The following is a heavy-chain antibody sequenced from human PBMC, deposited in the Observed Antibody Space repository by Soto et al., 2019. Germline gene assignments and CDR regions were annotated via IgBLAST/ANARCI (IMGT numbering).Heavy chain of an antibody. CDR2: INAHSGGT. D-gene: IGHD6-6*01. CDR3: AKDLTRQLAYWLDP. CDR1: GFSFTGYY. J-gene: IGHJ5*02. Sequence: ASVKVSCKASGFSFTGYYIHWLRQAPGQGLEWMGWINAHSGGTEYAQKFQGRVTLTRDTSTATAYLTLTSLTSDDTALYYCAKDLTRQLAYWLDPWGQGTQVTVSS. V-gene: IGHV1-2*02.